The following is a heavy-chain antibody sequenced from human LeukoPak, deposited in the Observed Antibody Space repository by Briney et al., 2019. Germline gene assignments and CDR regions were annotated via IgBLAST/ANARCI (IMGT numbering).Heavy chain of an antibody. CDR1: GGSISSYY. Sequence: SETLSLTCTVSGGSISSYYWSWIRQPPGKGLEWIGYIYYSGSTNYNPSLESRVTISVDTSKNQFSLKLSSVTAADTAVYYCARLNVFRIAAAGNDYWGQGTLVTVSS. V-gene: IGHV4-59*08. CDR2: IYYSGST. J-gene: IGHJ4*02. D-gene: IGHD6-13*01. CDR3: ARLNVFRIAAAGNDY.